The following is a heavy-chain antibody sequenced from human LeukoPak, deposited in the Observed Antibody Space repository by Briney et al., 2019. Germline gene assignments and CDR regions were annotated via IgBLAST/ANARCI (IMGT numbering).Heavy chain of an antibody. D-gene: IGHD6-19*01. CDR1: GFALKNFA. CDR3: AKEFTGGWPFDL. J-gene: IGHJ4*02. CDR2: IGTNAYP. V-gene: IGHV3-23*01. Sequence: GSLRLSCAVSGFALKNFAMSWVCQAPGKGVERFSVIGTNAYPSYADSVRVRFTISRDNSRNTLYLQMNRLRVDDTALFYCAKEFTGGWPFDLWGQGTLVTVSS.